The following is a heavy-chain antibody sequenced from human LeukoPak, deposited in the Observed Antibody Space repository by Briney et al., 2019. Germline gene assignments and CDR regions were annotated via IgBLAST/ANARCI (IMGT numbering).Heavy chain of an antibody. Sequence: ASVKVSCKASGYTFTSYGISWVRQAPGQGLEWMGGIIPIFGTANYAQKFQGRVTITADESTSTAYMELSSLRSEDTAVYYCARVGRWRGGFYYYYGMDVWGQGTTVTVSS. V-gene: IGHV1-69*13. CDR2: IIPIFGTA. CDR1: GYTFTSYG. J-gene: IGHJ6*02. D-gene: IGHD5-12*01. CDR3: ARVGRWRGGFYYYYGMDV.